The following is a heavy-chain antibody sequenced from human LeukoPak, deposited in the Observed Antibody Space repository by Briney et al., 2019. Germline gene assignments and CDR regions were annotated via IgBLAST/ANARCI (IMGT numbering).Heavy chain of an antibody. CDR2: FDPEDGET. CDR1: GYTLTELS. Sequence: ASVKVSCKVSGYTLTELSMHWVRQAPGKGLEWMGGFDPEDGETIYAQKFQGRVTMTEDTSTDTAYMELSGLRSEDTAVYYCATGTGDCSSTSCHPPFYYYGMDVWGKGTTVTVSS. V-gene: IGHV1-24*01. CDR3: ATGTGDCSSTSCHPPFYYYGMDV. D-gene: IGHD2-2*01. J-gene: IGHJ6*04.